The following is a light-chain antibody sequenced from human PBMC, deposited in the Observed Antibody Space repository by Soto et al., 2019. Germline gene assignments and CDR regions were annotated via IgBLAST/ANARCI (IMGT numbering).Light chain of an antibody. CDR3: SSYTSSAKDV. CDR2: EVS. Sequence: QSVLTQPSSVSGPTGQSLTISCTGTSIDIASYNYVSWYQQHTGKAPKHIIYEVSYRHSGISHRLYGYKSRNRDSVTYAGRQAEDEAGYYCSSYTSSAKDVFGTWTNVTV. J-gene: IGLJ1*01. V-gene: IGLV2-14*01. CDR1: SIDIASYNY.